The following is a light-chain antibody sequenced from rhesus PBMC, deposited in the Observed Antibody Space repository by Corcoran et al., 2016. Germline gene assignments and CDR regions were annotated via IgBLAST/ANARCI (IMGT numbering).Light chain of an antibody. Sequence: DIQMTQSPSSLSASVGDTVTITCRASQGISSWLAWYQQKPGKAPKLLIYNASSLQGGVPSRFSGSGSGTDFTLTISSLQSEDFATYYCQQYSSRPFTFGPGTKLDIK. CDR1: QGISSW. J-gene: IGKJ3*01. V-gene: IGKV1-22*01. CDR2: NAS. CDR3: QQYSSRPFT.